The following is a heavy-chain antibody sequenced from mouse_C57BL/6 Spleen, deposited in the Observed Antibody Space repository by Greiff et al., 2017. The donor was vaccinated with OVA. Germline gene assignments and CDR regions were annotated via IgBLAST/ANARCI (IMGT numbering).Heavy chain of an antibody. J-gene: IGHJ4*01. V-gene: IGHV1-64*01. Sequence: QVQLQQPGAELVKPGASVKLSCKASGYTFTSYWMHWVKQRPGQGLEWIGMIHPNSGSTNYNEKFKSKATLTVDKSSSTAYMQLSRLTSDDADVYYCARPTAYYSDYEDYAMDYWGKGTSVTVSA. CDR1: GYTFTSYW. CDR2: IHPNSGST. CDR3: ARPTAYYSDYEDYAMDY. D-gene: IGHD2-5*01.